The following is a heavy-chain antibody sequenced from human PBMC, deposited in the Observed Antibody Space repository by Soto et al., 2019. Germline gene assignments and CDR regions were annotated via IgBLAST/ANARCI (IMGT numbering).Heavy chain of an antibody. J-gene: IGHJ4*02. CDR3: ATEYSKSPEAFDF. V-gene: IGHV4-61*03. Sequence: SETLSLTCTVSGVSVNSDNYYWSWIRQPPGKGLEWIGHIYNTRSTTYNPSLKSRVTISLDTSRNHFSLSLNSVTAADTAVFYCATEYSKSPEAFDFWGRGTLVTVSS. D-gene: IGHD6-13*01. CDR1: GVSVNSDNYY. CDR2: IYNTRST.